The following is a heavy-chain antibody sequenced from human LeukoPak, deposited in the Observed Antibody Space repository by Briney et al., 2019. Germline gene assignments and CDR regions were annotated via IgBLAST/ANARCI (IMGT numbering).Heavy chain of an antibody. CDR1: GFTFSSYE. CDR2: ISGSGGST. D-gene: IGHD6-6*01. CDR3: AKDPYSSSYRLYQH. Sequence: GGSLRLSCAASGFTFSSYEMNWVRQAPGKGLEWVSAISGSGGSTYYADSVKGRFAISRDNSKNTLYLQMNSLRAEDTAVYYCAKDPYSSSYRLYQHWGQGTLVTVSS. J-gene: IGHJ1*01. V-gene: IGHV3-23*01.